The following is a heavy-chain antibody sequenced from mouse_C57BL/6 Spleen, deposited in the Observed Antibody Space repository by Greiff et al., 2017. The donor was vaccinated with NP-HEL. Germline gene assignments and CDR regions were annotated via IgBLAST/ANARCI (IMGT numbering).Heavy chain of an antibody. CDR2: ISSGSSTI. CDR3: ARFYYYGSGAVY. Sequence: EVHLVESGGGLVKPGGSLKLSCAASGFTFSDYGMHWVRQAPEKGLEWVAYISSGSSTIYYADTVKGRFTISRDNAKNTLFLQMTSLRSEDTAMYYCARFYYYGSGAVYWGQGTSVTVSS. D-gene: IGHD1-1*01. CDR1: GFTFSDYG. V-gene: IGHV5-17*01. J-gene: IGHJ4*01.